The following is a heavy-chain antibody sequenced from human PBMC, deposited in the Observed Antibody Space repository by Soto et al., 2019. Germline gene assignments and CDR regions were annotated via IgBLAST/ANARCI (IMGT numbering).Heavy chain of an antibody. CDR1: IGSLSCSY. CDR3: AARHYYGSGSYYNIRRNHWFDP. V-gene: IGHV4-34*01. D-gene: IGHD3-10*01. CDR2: INHSGST. J-gene: IGHJ5*02. Sequence: SETLSLTSAVYIGSLSCSYWSWNRQPPGKGLEWNGEINHSGSTNYNPSLKSRVTISVDPSKHQFSLKLSSVTAADTAVYYCAARHYYGSGSYYNIRRNHWFDPWGQGTLVTVSS.